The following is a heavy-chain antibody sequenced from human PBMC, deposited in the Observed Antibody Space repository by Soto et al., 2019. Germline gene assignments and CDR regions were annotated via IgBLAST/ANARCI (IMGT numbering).Heavy chain of an antibody. Sequence: PSETLSLTCTVSGDSISSFYWNWIRQPAGKGLEWIGRIVASGNSNYNPSLKSRVTMSVDTSKKQFSLKVTSVTAADTAVYYCARYSSNWFQTEGMDVWGQGTTVTASS. CDR1: GDSISSFY. CDR2: IVASGNS. CDR3: ARYSSNWFQTEGMDV. V-gene: IGHV4-4*07. D-gene: IGHD6-13*01. J-gene: IGHJ6*02.